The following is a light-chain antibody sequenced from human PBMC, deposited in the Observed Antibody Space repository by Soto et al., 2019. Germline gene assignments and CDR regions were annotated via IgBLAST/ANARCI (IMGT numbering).Light chain of an antibody. J-gene: IGLJ3*02. CDR1: YSNIGAGYE. Sequence: QAVVTQPPSVSGAPGQRDTISCTGRYSNIGAGYEVHWYQQIPGTAPKLLISGHNNRPSGVPDRFFGSKSGTSASLTIIGLRAEDEADYYCQSYDSSLSGSGVFGGGTKLTVL. CDR3: QSYDSSLSGSGV. V-gene: IGLV1-40*01. CDR2: GHN.